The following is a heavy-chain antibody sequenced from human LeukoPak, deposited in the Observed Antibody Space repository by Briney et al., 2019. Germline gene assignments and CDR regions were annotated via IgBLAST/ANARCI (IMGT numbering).Heavy chain of an antibody. CDR1: GYTFTSYG. V-gene: IGHV1-69*13. D-gene: IGHD2-15*01. J-gene: IGHJ4*02. Sequence: GASVKVSCKASGYTFTSYGISWVRQAPGQGLEWMGGIIPIFGTANYAQKFQGRVTITADESTSTAYMELSSLRSEDTAVYYCARGGGYCSGGSCHSNWGQGTLVTVSS. CDR2: IIPIFGTA. CDR3: ARGGGYCSGGSCHSN.